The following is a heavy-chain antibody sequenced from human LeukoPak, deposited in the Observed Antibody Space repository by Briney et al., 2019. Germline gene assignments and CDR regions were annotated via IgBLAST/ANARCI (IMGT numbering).Heavy chain of an antibody. CDR3: AKDSSVLPNALDL. CDR1: GIRFDRYA. Sequence: GGSLRLSCAASGIRFDRYAMTWVRQAPGKGLEWVSVISYSGSSPYYGDSVKGRFTISRDNSKNTVYLQMNSLRDEDTALYYCAKDSSVLPNALDLWGQGTMVTVSS. J-gene: IGHJ3*01. V-gene: IGHV3-23*01. CDR2: ISYSGSSP. D-gene: IGHD4/OR15-4a*01.